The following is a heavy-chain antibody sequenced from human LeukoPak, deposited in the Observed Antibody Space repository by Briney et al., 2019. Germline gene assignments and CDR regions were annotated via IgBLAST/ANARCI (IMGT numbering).Heavy chain of an antibody. CDR3: ARVSSDAPYYYYYGMDV. D-gene: IGHD1-26*01. V-gene: IGHV3-21*05. CDR2: ISSSSRYI. J-gene: IGHJ6*02. CDR1: GFTFSSYS. Sequence: GGSLRLSCAASGFTFSSYSMNWVRQAPGKGLEWVSYISSSSRYIHYADSVKGRFTISRDNAKNSLYLQMNSLRAEDTALYYCARVSSDAPYYYYYGMDVWGQGTTVTASS.